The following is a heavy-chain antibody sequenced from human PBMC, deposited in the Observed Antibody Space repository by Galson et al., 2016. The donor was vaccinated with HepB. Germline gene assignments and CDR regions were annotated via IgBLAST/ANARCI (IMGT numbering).Heavy chain of an antibody. D-gene: IGHD4-17*01. CDR3: ASLITVGAHGMDV. CDR2: INHRGTT. J-gene: IGHJ6*02. Sequence: SETLSLTCAVYGGPFTNYYWSWIRQPPGKGLEWIGEINHRGTTNYNPSLKTRVTISVAASKSQFSLNLSSVTAADAAVYYCASLITVGAHGMDVWGQGTTVTVSS. CDR1: GGPFTNYY. V-gene: IGHV4-34*01.